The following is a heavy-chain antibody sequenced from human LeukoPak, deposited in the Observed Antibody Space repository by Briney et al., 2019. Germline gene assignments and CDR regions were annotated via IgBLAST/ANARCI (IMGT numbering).Heavy chain of an antibody. Sequence: GASVKVSCKVSGYTLTELSMHWVRQAPGKGLEWMGGFDPEDGETIYAQKFQGRVTMTEDTSTDTAYMEPSSLRSEDTAVYYCATLGRYSYGYGDDAFDIWGQGTMVTVSS. D-gene: IGHD5-18*01. J-gene: IGHJ3*02. CDR3: ATLGRYSYGYGDDAFDI. CDR1: GYTLTELS. V-gene: IGHV1-24*01. CDR2: FDPEDGET.